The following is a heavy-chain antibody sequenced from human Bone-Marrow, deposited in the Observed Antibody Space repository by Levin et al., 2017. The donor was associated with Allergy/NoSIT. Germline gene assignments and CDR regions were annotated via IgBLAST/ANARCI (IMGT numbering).Heavy chain of an antibody. CDR3: TRDDFRPGPYFDY. J-gene: IGHJ4*02. Sequence: PGGSLRLSCSASGFTFGDYAMSWFRQAPGKGLECVGFIRSKAYGGTTEYAASVKGRFPISRDDSRSIVYLQMNSLKIEDTAVYYCTRDDFRPGPYFDYWGQGILVTVSS. V-gene: IGHV3-49*03. CDR1: GFTFGDYA. CDR2: IRSKAYGGTT. D-gene: IGHD3-3*01.